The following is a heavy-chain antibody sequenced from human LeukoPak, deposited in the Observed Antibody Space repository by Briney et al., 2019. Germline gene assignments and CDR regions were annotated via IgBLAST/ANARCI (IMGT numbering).Heavy chain of an antibody. V-gene: IGHV1-2*02. CDR1: GYTFTGYY. J-gene: IGHJ4*02. D-gene: IGHD6-13*01. CDR2: INPNSGAT. Sequence: ASVKASCKASGYTFTGYYMHWVRQAPGQGLEWMGWINPNSGATNYAQKFQGRVTMTRDTSITTAYMELSSLRSDDTAVYYCARDSSYSSTWYLGYYFDYWGQGTLVTVSS. CDR3: ARDSSYSSTWYLGYYFDY.